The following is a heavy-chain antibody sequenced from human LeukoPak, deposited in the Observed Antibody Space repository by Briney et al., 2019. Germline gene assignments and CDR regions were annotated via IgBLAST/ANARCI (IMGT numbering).Heavy chain of an antibody. V-gene: IGHV4-61*05. J-gene: IGHJ4*02. CDR1: GGSISSSSYY. Sequence: SETLSLTCTVSGGSISSSSYYWNWIRQPPGKGLEWIGYIYYSGSTNYNPSLKSRVTISVDTSKNQFSLKLSSVTAADTAVYYCAKQSGANWGQGTLVTVSS. CDR3: AKQSGAN. D-gene: IGHD7-27*01. CDR2: IYYSGST.